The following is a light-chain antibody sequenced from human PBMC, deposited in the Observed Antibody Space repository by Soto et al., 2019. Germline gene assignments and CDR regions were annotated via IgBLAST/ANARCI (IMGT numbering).Light chain of an antibody. V-gene: IGKV3-20*01. Sequence: EIVMTQSPGTLSLSPGERATLSCRASQTINHNFLGWYQQKPGQPPRLLIFAASRRATGIPDRFSGSGSGTDFTLTISRVEPGDFGVYYCQQYGSSPPYTFGRGTKLDIK. CDR3: QQYGSSPPYT. CDR1: QTINHNF. J-gene: IGKJ2*01. CDR2: AAS.